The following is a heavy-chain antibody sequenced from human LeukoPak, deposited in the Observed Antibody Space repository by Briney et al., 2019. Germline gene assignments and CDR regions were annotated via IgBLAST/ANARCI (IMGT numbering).Heavy chain of an antibody. V-gene: IGHV3-48*01. CDR2: ISSSSSIM. Sequence: GGSLRLSCAASGFTFSSYRVHWVRQAPGKGLEWVSYISSSSSIMDYADSVKGRFTISRDNAKNSLYLQMKSQRAEDTALYYCGRDRGYSYFYSDYWGQGTLVTVSS. CDR1: GFTFSSYR. J-gene: IGHJ4*02. CDR3: GRDRGYSYFYSDY. D-gene: IGHD5-18*01.